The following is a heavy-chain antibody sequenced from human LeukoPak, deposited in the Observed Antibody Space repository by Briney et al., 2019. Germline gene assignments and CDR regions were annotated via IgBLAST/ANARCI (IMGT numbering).Heavy chain of an antibody. V-gene: IGHV4-31*03. J-gene: IGHJ4*02. CDR2: IYYSGST. CDR1: GGSISSGGYY. D-gene: IGHD3-16*01. Sequence: SQTLSLTCTVSGGSISSGGYYWSWIRQHPGKGLEWIGYIYYSGSTYYNPSLKSRVTISVDTSKNQFSLKLSSVTAADTAVYYCARMEASGVALRLAYYFDYWGQGTLVTVSS. CDR3: ARMEASGVALRLAYYFDY.